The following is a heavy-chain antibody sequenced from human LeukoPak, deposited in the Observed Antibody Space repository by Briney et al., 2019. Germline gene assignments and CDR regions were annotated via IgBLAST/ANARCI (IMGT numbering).Heavy chain of an antibody. J-gene: IGHJ4*02. CDR3: ARVSGYDWESFYDY. V-gene: IGHV4-59*01. D-gene: IGHD5-12*01. CDR2: IYYSGST. CDR1: GGSFSSYC. Sequence: PSETLSLTCTVSGGSFSSYCWSWIRQPPGKGLEWIGYIYYSGSTNYNPSLKSRVTISVDTSKNQFSLKLSSVTAADTAVYYCARVSGYDWESFYDYWGQGTLVTVSS.